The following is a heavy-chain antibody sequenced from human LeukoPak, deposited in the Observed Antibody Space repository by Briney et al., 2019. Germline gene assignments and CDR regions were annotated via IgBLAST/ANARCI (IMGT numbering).Heavy chain of an antibody. CDR2: INTDESRT. Sequence: PGGSLRLSCAASGFTFSNYWMHWVRQVPGKGLVWVSRINTDESRTNYADSVEGRFTISRDNAKNTLYLQMNSLRAEDTAVYYCARDPDTAIPKPFDYWGQGTLVTVSS. V-gene: IGHV3-74*01. CDR3: ARDPDTAIPKPFDY. D-gene: IGHD5-18*01. J-gene: IGHJ4*02. CDR1: GFTFSNYW.